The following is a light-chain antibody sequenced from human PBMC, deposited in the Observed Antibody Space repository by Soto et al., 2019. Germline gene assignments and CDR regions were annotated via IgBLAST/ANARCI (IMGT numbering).Light chain of an antibody. Sequence: EIVLTQFPATLSLSPGDRATLSCRASQSVPSYLAWYQQKPGQAPRLLVYDISNRATGIPARFTGSGSGTDFTLTIISLVPEDSAASYCQQRNDWPRNTFGQGTKLEI. CDR1: QSVPSY. CDR3: QQRNDWPRNT. CDR2: DIS. V-gene: IGKV3-11*01. J-gene: IGKJ2*01.